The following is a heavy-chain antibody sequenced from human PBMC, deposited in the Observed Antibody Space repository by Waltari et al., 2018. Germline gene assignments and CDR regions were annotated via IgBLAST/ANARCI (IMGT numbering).Heavy chain of an antibody. V-gene: IGHV3-53*01. CDR1: GYIFTNYW. D-gene: IGHD3-22*01. Sequence: EVQLVQSGAEVKKPGESLQISCKVSGYIFTNYWIGWVRQAPGKGLEWVSVIYSGGSTYYADSVKGRFTISRDNSKNTLYLQMNSLRAEDTAVYYCARDLPGPYYYDSKNAFDIWGQGTMVTVSS. J-gene: IGHJ3*02. CDR3: ARDLPGPYYYDSKNAFDI. CDR2: IYSGGST.